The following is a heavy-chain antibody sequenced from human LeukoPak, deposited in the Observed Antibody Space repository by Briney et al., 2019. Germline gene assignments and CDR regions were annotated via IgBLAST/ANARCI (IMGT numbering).Heavy chain of an antibody. CDR1: GGSISSGSYY. V-gene: IGHV4-61*02. J-gene: IGHJ4*02. Sequence: SETLSLTCTVSGGSISSGSYYWSWIRQPAGKGPEWIGRIYASGSTDYNPSLRSRVTMSVDTSKNQFSLKLSSVTAADTAVYYCARGIAAAGTRPFDYWGQGTLVTVSS. D-gene: IGHD6-13*01. CDR2: IYASGST. CDR3: ARGIAAAGTRPFDY.